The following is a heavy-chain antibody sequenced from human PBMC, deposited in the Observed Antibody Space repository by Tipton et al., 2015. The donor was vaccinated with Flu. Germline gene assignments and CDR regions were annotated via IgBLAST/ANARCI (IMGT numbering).Heavy chain of an antibody. CDR1: GGSFSGYY. J-gene: IGHJ4*02. V-gene: IGHV4-34*01. CDR2: INHSGST. D-gene: IGHD6-13*01. Sequence: TLSLTCAVYGGSFSGYYWSWIRQPPGKGLEWIGEINHSGSTNYNPFLKSRVTISVDTSKNQFSLKLSSVTAADTAVYYCARVGSAAAGTNWGQGTLVTVSS. CDR3: ARVGSAAAGTN.